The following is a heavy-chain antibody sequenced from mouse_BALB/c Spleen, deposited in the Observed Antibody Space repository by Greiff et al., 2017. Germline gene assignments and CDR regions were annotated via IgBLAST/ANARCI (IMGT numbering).Heavy chain of an antibody. V-gene: IGHV1-69*02. Sequence: QVQLQQPGAELVKPGASVKLSCKASGYTFTSYWMHWVKQRPGQGLEWIGEIDPSDSYTNYNQKFKGKATLTVDKSSSTAYMQLSSLTSEDSAVYYSARWLRRVDYWGQGTTLTVSS. CDR1: GYTFTSYW. J-gene: IGHJ2*01. D-gene: IGHD2-2*01. CDR3: ARWLRRVDY. CDR2: IDPSDSYT.